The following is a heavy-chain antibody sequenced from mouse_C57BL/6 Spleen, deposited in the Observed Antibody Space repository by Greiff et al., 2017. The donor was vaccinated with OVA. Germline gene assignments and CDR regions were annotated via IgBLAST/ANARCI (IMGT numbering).Heavy chain of an antibody. CDR2: ISSGGSYT. D-gene: IGHD4-1*02. J-gene: IGHJ1*03. V-gene: IGHV5-6*01. Sequence: EVQLVESGGDLVKPGGSLKLSCAASGFTFSSYGMSWVRQTPDKRLEWVATISSGGSYTYYPDSVKGRFTISRDNAKNTLYLRMSSLKSEDTAMYYCARHPRSTNWDGGYFDVWGTGTTVTVSS. CDR3: ARHPRSTNWDGGYFDV. CDR1: GFTFSSYG.